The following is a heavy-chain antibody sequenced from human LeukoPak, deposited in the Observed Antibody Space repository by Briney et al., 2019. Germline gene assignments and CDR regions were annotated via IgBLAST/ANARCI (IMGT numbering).Heavy chain of an antibody. V-gene: IGHV4-59*12. Sequence: SETLSLTCTVSGGSISSYYWSWIRQPLGKGLEWIGYIYYSGSTNYNPSLKSRVTISVDTSKNQFSLKLSSVTAADTAVYYCAREQLDYGGRFDYWGQGTLVTVSS. CDR3: AREQLDYGGRFDY. J-gene: IGHJ4*02. CDR1: GGSISSYY. D-gene: IGHD4-23*01. CDR2: IYYSGST.